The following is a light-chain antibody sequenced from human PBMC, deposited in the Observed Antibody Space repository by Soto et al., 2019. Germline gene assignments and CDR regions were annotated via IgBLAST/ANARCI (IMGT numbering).Light chain of an antibody. Sequence: ETVMAQSPATQSVSPGEGATLSCRASQSVRGNLAWYQQKPGQAPRLLIYGASTRASGIPTRFSGAGSGADFTLTISSLQSEDSAVYFCQQYNDWPRTFGGGTRVEIK. CDR2: GAS. V-gene: IGKV3D-15*01. J-gene: IGKJ4*01. CDR1: QSVRGN. CDR3: QQYNDWPRT.